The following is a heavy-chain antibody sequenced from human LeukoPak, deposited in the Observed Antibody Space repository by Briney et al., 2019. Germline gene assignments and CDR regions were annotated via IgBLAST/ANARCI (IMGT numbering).Heavy chain of an antibody. CDR3: ARTYGSGHKGVTLPVDI. J-gene: IGHJ3*02. CDR1: GFTFSSYA. Sequence: PGGSLRLSCAASGFTFSSYAMHWVRQAPGKGLEWVAVISYDGSNKYYADSVKGRFTISRDNSKNTLYLQMNSLRAEDTAVYYCARTYGSGHKGVTLPVDIWGQGTMVTVSS. CDR2: ISYDGSNK. V-gene: IGHV3-30-3*01. D-gene: IGHD3-10*01.